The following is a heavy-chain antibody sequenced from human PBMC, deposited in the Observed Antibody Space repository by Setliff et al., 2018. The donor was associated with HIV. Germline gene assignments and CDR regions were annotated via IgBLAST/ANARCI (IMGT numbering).Heavy chain of an antibody. Sequence: LRLSCAASGFTFANYWMHWVRQAPGKGLVWVSRIHYDGSTTNYADFVKGRFTISRDNAKNTLYLQMDSLRAEDTAVYYCARPQGAYSGYDHFDYWGQGTLVTVS. V-gene: IGHV3-74*01. D-gene: IGHD5-12*01. CDR2: IHYDGSTT. J-gene: IGHJ4*02. CDR1: GFTFANYW. CDR3: ARPQGAYSGYDHFDY.